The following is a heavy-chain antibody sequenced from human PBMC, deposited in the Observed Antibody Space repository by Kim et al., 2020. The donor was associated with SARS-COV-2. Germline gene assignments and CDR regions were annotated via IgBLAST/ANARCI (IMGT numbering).Heavy chain of an antibody. D-gene: IGHD6-13*01. Sequence: YNPSLKSRVTISVDTSKNQFSLKLSSVTAADTAVYYCAREPGIAAAGVYYWGQGTLVTVSS. CDR3: AREPGIAAAGVYY. V-gene: IGHV4-39*07. J-gene: IGHJ4*02.